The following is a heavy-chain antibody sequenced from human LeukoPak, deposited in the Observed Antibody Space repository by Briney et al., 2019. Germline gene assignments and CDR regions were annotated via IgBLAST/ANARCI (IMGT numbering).Heavy chain of an antibody. D-gene: IGHD3-16*01. CDR2: IKQDGSVK. J-gene: IGHJ4*02. Sequence: GGSLRLSCAASGLPLSLYWMNWVRQAPGKGLEWVANIKQDGSVKHYVDSVKGRFTISRDNAKNSLFLQMDSLTAEDTAMYFCASHPYHDNNAYLNHWGQGTLVTGSS. CDR1: GLPLSLYW. CDR3: ASHPYHDNNAYLNH. V-gene: IGHV3-7*01.